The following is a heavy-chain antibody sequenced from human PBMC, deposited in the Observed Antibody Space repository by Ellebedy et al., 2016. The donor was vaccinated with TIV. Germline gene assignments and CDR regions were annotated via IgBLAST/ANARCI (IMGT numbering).Heavy chain of an antibody. D-gene: IGHD7-27*01. CDR3: ARDLGISPGL. V-gene: IGHV3-74*01. CDR1: GFTFSTYW. CDR2: IDSDGSTT. Sequence: GESLKISXAASGFTFSTYWMHWVRQAPGKGLVWVSRIDSDGSTTNYADSVKGRFTISRDNTANILYLQMNSLGAEDTAVYYCARDLGISPGLWGRGTLVTASS. J-gene: IGHJ2*01.